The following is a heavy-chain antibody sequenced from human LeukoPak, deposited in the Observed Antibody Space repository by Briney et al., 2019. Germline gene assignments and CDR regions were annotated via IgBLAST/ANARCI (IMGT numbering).Heavy chain of an antibody. CDR2: IKNKTDGETT. V-gene: IGHV3-15*01. CDR1: GFTFTNAW. Sequence: PGGSLRLSCVDSGFTFTNAWMSWVRQAPGKGLEWIGRIKNKTDGETTNYAEPVRGRFTISRDDSKSAVYLQMNSLKIEDTAVYYRTTDLGTYYHGSQRLIPIDYWGQGTLVTVSS. CDR3: TTDLGTYYHGSQRLIPIDY. D-gene: IGHD3-10*01. J-gene: IGHJ4*02.